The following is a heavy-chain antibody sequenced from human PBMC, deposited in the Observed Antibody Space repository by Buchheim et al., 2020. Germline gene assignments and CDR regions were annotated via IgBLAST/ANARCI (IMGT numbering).Heavy chain of an antibody. CDR3: AKDKASGRDNYDSILLNGMDV. Sequence: QAQLVESGGGVVQPGRSLRLSCAASGFTFNTYGMHWVRQAPGKGLEWVAVISSDGSNKKLAGSVRGRFTISRDNSKNTLYLQMSSLRAEDTSVYYCAKDKASGRDNYDSILLNGMDVWGQGTT. V-gene: IGHV3-30*18. D-gene: IGHD3-22*01. CDR2: ISSDGSNK. J-gene: IGHJ6*02. CDR1: GFTFNTYG.